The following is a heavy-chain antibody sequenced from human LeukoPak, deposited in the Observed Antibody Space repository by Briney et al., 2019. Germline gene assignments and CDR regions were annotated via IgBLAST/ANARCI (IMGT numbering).Heavy chain of an antibody. Sequence: PGGSLRLSCAASGFSLTTYEMNWVRQAPGKVLEWVSYISSSGDSIYYADSVKGRFTISRDNAKNSLSLQMNSLRAEDTAIYYCARDRRVGATWSVGAFDIWGQGTTVTVSS. V-gene: IGHV3-48*03. CDR2: ISSSGDSI. J-gene: IGHJ3*02. CDR1: GFSLTTYE. D-gene: IGHD1-26*01. CDR3: ARDRRVGATWSVGAFDI.